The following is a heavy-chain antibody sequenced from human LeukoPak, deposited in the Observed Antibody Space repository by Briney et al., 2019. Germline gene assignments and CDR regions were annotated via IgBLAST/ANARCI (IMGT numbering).Heavy chain of an antibody. CDR3: ARRVAYFQH. J-gene: IGHJ1*01. Sequence: GGSLRLSCAASGFTFSSYSMNWVRQAPGKGLEWVSYISSSSSTIYYADSVKGRFTISRDNAKNSLYLQMNSLRAEDTAVYYCARRVAYFQHWGQGTLVTVSS. D-gene: IGHD2-21*01. V-gene: IGHV3-48*04. CDR1: GFTFSSYS. CDR2: ISSSSSTI.